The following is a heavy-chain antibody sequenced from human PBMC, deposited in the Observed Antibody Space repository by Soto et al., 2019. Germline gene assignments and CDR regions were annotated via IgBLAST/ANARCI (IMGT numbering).Heavy chain of an antibody. Sequence: QVQLVQSGAEGKKPGSSVKVSCKASGGTFSSYAISWVRQAPGQGLEWMGGSIPIFGTANYAQKFQGSVTITADESTSPAYMELSSLRSEDTAVYYCARVIQGIAVAGTEGTGYYYYGMDVWGQGTTVTVSS. CDR3: ARVIQGIAVAGTEGTGYYYYGMDV. CDR1: GGTFSSYA. V-gene: IGHV1-69*01. J-gene: IGHJ6*02. D-gene: IGHD6-19*01. CDR2: SIPIFGTA.